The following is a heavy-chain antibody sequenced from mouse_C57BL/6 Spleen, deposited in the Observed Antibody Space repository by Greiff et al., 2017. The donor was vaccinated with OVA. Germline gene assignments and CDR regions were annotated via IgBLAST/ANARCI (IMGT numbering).Heavy chain of an antibody. Sequence: VHVKQSGAELVRPGSSVKMSCKTSGYTFTSYGINWVKQRPGQGLEWIGYIYIGNGYTEYNEKFKGKATLTSDTSSSTAYMQLSSLTSEDSAIDVCARKGDGYSLYAMDYWGQGTSVTVSA. V-gene: IGHV1-58*01. CDR1: GYTFTSYG. CDR3: ARKGDGYSLYAMDY. J-gene: IGHJ4*01. D-gene: IGHD2-3*01. CDR2: IYIGNGYT.